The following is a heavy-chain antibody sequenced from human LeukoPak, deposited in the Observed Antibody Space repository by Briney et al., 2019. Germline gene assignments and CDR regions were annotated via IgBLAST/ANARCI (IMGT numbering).Heavy chain of an antibody. CDR3: ARVRSGSLDY. CDR2: TRNKANSYTT. D-gene: IGHD1-26*01. CDR1: GFTFSDHY. J-gene: IGHJ4*02. Sequence: GGSLRLSCAASGFTFSDHYMDWVRQAPGKGLEWVGRTRNKANSYTTEYAASVKGRFTISRDDSKNSLYLQMNSLKTEDTAEYYCARVRSGSLDYWGQGTLVTVSS. V-gene: IGHV3-72*01.